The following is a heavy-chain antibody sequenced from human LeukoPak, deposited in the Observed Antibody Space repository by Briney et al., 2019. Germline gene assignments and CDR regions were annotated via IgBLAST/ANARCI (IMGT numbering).Heavy chain of an antibody. CDR3: ARRSYGDVDYLDF. D-gene: IGHD4-17*01. CDR2: FYSGSS. V-gene: IGHV4-59*08. CDR1: GGSVSDYY. J-gene: IGHJ4*02. Sequence: SETLSLTCSVSGGSVSDYYWSWIRQSPGKGLEWIGYFYSGSSRFNPSLKSRVSISVDTSNNQFSLKLTSVTAADTAVYYCARRSYGDVDYLDFWGQGTLVSVSS.